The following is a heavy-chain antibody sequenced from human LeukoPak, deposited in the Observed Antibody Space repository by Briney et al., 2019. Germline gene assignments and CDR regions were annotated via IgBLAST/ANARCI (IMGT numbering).Heavy chain of an antibody. Sequence: SPTLSLTCTVSGGSISSGDYYWSWIRQPPGKGLEWIGYIYYSGSTYYNPSLKSRVTISVDTSKNQFSLKLSSVTAADTAVYYCARASEDSSSWYIHAFDIWGQGTMVTVSS. D-gene: IGHD6-13*01. CDR2: IYYSGST. CDR1: GGSISSGDYY. J-gene: IGHJ3*02. V-gene: IGHV4-30-4*01. CDR3: ARASEDSSSWYIHAFDI.